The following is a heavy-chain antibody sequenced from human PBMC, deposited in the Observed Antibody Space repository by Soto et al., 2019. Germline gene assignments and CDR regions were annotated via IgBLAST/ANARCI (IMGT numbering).Heavy chain of an antibody. CDR1: GYTFTSYA. CDR2: INAGNGNT. Sequence: QVQLVQSGAEVKKPGASVKVSCKASGYTFTSYAMHWVRQAPGQRLEWMGWINAGNGNTKYSQKFQGRVTITRDTSASTAYMELSSLRSEDTAVYYCASGGDCSSTSCYSIWFDPWGQGTLVTVSS. CDR3: ASGGDCSSTSCYSIWFDP. D-gene: IGHD2-2*01. V-gene: IGHV1-3*01. J-gene: IGHJ5*02.